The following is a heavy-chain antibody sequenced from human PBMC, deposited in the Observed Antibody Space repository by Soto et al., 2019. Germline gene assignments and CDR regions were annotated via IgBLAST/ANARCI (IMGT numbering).Heavy chain of an antibody. Sequence: QVQLVESGGGLVPPGGSLRLSCAGSDFTFGDSYMSWIRQAPGKGLEWLSYISPGSRYPAYADSVKGRFTISRDNAKRSLYLQMMSLTAEDTAIYYCVRGGGGGLLDPWGQGTMVTVSS. J-gene: IGHJ5*02. V-gene: IGHV3-11*06. CDR2: ISPGSRYP. D-gene: IGHD2-15*01. CDR1: DFTFGDSY. CDR3: VRGGGGGLLDP.